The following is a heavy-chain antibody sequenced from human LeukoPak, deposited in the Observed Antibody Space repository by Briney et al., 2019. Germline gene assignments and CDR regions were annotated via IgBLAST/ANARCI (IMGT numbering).Heavy chain of an antibody. CDR1: GYSISSIYF. V-gene: IGHV4-38-2*01. CDR2: IHHSGTT. CDR3: ARVRYYDDSGYYYDFDY. Sequence: SGTLSLTCAVSGYSISSIYFWGWIRQPPGKGLEYIGNIHHSGTTYYNPSLKSRVTISIDTSKNLFSLKLSSVTAADTAVYYCARVRYYDDSGYYYDFDYWGQGTLVTVSS. D-gene: IGHD3-22*01. J-gene: IGHJ4*02.